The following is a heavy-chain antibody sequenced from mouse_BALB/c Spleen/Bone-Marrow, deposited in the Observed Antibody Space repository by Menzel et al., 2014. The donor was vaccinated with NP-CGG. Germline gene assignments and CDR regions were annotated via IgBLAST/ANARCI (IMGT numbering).Heavy chain of an antibody. Sequence: VQLQQSGAELVMPGASVKMSCKASGYTFTDYWMHWVKRRPGQGLEWIGAIDTSDTYTNYNQKFKGKATLTVDESSSTAYMQLSSLTSEDSAVYFCTRGWDGYYFDYWGQGTTLTVSS. CDR1: GYTFTDYW. CDR3: TRGWDGYYFDY. V-gene: IGHV1-69*01. D-gene: IGHD4-1*01. CDR2: IDTSDTYT. J-gene: IGHJ2*01.